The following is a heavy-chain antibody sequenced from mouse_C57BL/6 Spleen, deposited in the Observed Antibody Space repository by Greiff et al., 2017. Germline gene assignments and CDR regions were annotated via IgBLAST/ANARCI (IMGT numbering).Heavy chain of an antibody. CDR1: GYTFTSYW. J-gene: IGHJ1*03. D-gene: IGHD1-1*02. Sequence: QVHVKHPGAELVKPGASVKLSCKASGYTFTSYWMHWVKQRPGQGLEWIGMIHPNSGSTNYNEKFKSKATLTVDKSSSTAYMQLSSLTSEDSAVYYCARNYGHWYFDVWGTGTTGTVSS. CDR3: ARNYGHWYFDV. CDR2: IHPNSGST. V-gene: IGHV1-64*01.